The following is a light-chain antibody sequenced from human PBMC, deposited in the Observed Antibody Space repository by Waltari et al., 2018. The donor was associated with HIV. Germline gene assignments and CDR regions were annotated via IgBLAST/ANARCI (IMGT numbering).Light chain of an antibody. CDR2: HDN. CDR1: DIGRNY. J-gene: IGLJ2*01. Sequence: SYDLTQPPSVSLSPGQTARITCSGDDIGRNYDTCYQHQTGQSPVLVVYHDNKRPSGIPGRFSASNAGNRATLTISVTQALDEADYYWQAWDTGAHVVFGGGTKLTVL. V-gene: IGLV3-1*01. CDR3: QAWDTGAHVV.